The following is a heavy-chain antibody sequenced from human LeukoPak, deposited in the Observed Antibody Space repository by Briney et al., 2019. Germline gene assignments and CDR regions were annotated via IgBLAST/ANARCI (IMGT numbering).Heavy chain of an antibody. J-gene: IGHJ4*02. D-gene: IGHD6-13*01. V-gene: IGHV1-18*04. CDR2: ISAYNGNT. Sequence: ASVKVSCKASGYTFTSYGISWVRQAPGQGLEWMGWISAYNGNTNYAQKLQGRGTMTTDTSTSTAYMELRSLRSDDTAVYYCASIAAAGTQLDYWGQGTLVTVSS. CDR1: GYTFTSYG. CDR3: ASIAAAGTQLDY.